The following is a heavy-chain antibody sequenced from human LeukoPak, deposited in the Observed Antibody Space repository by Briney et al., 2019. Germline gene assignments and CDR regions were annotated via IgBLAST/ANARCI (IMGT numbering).Heavy chain of an antibody. CDR2: IIPIFGTA. D-gene: IGHD3-22*01. V-gene: IGHV1-69*06. CDR1: GGTFSSYA. CDR3: ARDRFDSSGYADY. Sequence: SVKVSCKASGGTFSSYAISWVRQAPGQGLEWMGGIIPIFGTANYAQKFQGRVTITADKSTSTAYMELSSLRSEDTAVYYCARDRFDSSGYADYWGQGTLVTVSS. J-gene: IGHJ4*02.